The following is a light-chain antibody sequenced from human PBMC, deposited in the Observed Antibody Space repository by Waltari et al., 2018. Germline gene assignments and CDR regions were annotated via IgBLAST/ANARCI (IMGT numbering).Light chain of an antibody. J-gene: IGKJ1*01. Sequence: DIQMTQSPSSLSASVVYRVTITCRASQGSTNYLAWYQQKPGKVPKLLIYAASTLQSGVPSRFSGSGSGTDFTLTISSLQPEDVATYYCQKYNSAPRTFGQGTKVEIK. CDR1: QGSTNY. V-gene: IGKV1-27*01. CDR2: AAS. CDR3: QKYNSAPRT.